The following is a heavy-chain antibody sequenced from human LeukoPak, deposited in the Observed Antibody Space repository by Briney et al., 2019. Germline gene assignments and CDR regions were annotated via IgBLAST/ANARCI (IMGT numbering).Heavy chain of an antibody. J-gene: IGHJ6*03. CDR2: IYSGGST. CDR1: GFTVSSNY. V-gene: IGHV3-53*01. D-gene: IGHD6-19*01. Sequence: GGSLRLSCAASGFTVSSNYMSWVRQAPGKGLGWVSVIYSGGSTYYADSVKGRFTHSRDNSKNTLYLQMNSLRAEDTAVYYCARVPVAGTFPIGYMDVWGKGTTVTVSS. CDR3: ARVPVAGTFPIGYMDV.